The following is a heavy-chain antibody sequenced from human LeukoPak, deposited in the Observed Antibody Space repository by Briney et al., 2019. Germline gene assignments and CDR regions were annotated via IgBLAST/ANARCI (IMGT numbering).Heavy chain of an antibody. J-gene: IGHJ4*02. V-gene: IGHV3-23*01. CDR3: AKHRAPVPGSHPKNPTAYFED. D-gene: IGHD6-19*01. CDR1: GFTFSSHS. Sequence: PGGSLRLSCAASGFTFSSHSMSWVRQAPGKGLEWVSAISSRGDVTFYADSVRGRFTVSRDQSKNMLFLQLSRLRAEDAAIYYCAKHRAPVPGSHPKNPTAYFEDWGRGSLVTVSS. CDR2: ISSRGDVT.